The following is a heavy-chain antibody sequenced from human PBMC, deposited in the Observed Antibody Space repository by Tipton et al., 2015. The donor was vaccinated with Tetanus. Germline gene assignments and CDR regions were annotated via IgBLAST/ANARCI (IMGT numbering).Heavy chain of an antibody. CDR3: ARLTGHSMDVVDYYYFGMDV. CDR1: GGSMNSYY. D-gene: IGHD2-21*01. V-gene: IGHV4-59*01. J-gene: IGHJ6*02. Sequence: LSLTCTVSGGSMNSYYWSWIRQPPGKGLEWIGYTYYTGSTNYNPSLKSGVTISLDTSKNQFSLKLTSVSAADTAVYYCARLTGHSMDVVDYYYFGMDVWGQGPWSPSP. CDR2: TYYTGST.